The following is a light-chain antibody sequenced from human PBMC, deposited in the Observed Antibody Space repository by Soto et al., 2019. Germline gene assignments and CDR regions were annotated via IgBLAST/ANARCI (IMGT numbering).Light chain of an antibody. CDR3: QQYNSYPLT. Sequence: DIQMTQSPSTLSASVGDRVTITCRASQSISSWLAWYQQKPGKAPKLLIYEASSLKSGVPSRFSGSGSGTEFTLTISSLQPDDFATYYCQQYNSYPLTFGGGTKVEIK. CDR2: EAS. V-gene: IGKV1-5*03. J-gene: IGKJ4*01. CDR1: QSISSW.